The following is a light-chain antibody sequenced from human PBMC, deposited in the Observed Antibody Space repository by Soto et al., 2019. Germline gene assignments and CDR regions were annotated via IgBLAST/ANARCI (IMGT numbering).Light chain of an antibody. CDR1: SSDIGGYNY. V-gene: IGLV2-11*01. CDR2: XXX. CDR3: CSYAGSYTHV. J-gene: IGLJ1*01. Sequence: QSVLTQPRSVPGSPGQSVTISCTGTSSDIGGYNYVSWYQQHPGKAPKLMXXXXXXRPSGVPDRFSGSKSGNTASLTIYGLQAEDEADYYCCSYAGSYTHVFGTGTKVTVL.